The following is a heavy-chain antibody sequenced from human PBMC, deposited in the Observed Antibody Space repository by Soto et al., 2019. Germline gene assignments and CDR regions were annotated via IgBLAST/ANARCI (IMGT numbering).Heavy chain of an antibody. CDR2: IYNRGST. CDR3: ARRGGSYQQGFDF. J-gene: IGHJ4*02. V-gene: IGHV4-30-4*01. CDR1: GGSISSSSYS. D-gene: IGHD1-26*01. Sequence: QVQLRESGPGLVKPSQTLSLTCSVSGGSISSSSYSWSRIRQPPGKGLEWIGYIYNRGSTHYNSSLKSRLTISVATSKNQFSLKLSSMTVADMAVYYCARRGGSYQQGFDFWGQGTLVTVSS.